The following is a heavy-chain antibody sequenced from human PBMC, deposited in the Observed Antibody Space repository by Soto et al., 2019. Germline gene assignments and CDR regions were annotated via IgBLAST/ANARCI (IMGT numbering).Heavy chain of an antibody. CDR3: AKVVDYDSTGYYSHLDH. CDR1: GYILTGYS. Sequence: QVYLVQSGAEVRRPGASVKVSCTAFGYILTGYSLHWVRQAPGQGLEWMGWIDPNSGATNSAEKFHGRVSMTRDTSISAAYLELSSLRSDDTAVYYCAKVVDYDSTGYYSHLDHWGQGTLVTVSS. V-gene: IGHV1-2*02. J-gene: IGHJ4*02. CDR2: IDPNSGAT. D-gene: IGHD3-22*01.